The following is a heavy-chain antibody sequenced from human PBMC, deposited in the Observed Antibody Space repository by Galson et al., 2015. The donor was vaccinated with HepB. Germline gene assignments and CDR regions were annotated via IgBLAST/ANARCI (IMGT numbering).Heavy chain of an antibody. D-gene: IGHD2-21*02. J-gene: IGHJ6*02. CDR2: IIPIFGTA. V-gene: IGHV1-69*13. Sequence: SVKVSCKASGGTFSSYAISWVRQAPGQGLEWMGGIIPIFGTANYAQKFQGRVTITADESTSTAYMELSSLRSEDTAVYYCARGGDCGGDCWNPGYYYYGMDVWGQGTTVTVSS. CDR3: ARGGDCGGDCWNPGYYYYGMDV. CDR1: GGTFSSYA.